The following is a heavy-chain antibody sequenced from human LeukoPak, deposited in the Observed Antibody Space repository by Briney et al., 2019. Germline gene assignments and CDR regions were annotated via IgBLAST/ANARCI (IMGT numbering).Heavy chain of an antibody. V-gene: IGHV4-39*01. D-gene: IGHD3-22*01. Sequence: KPSETLSLTCTVSGGSISSSSYYWGWIRQPPGKGLEWIGSIYYSGSTYYNPSLKSRVTISVDTSKNQFSLKLSSVTAADTAVYYCARQTITMISIHAFDIWGQGTMVTVSS. CDR2: IYYSGST. CDR1: GGSISSSSYY. CDR3: ARQTITMISIHAFDI. J-gene: IGHJ3*02.